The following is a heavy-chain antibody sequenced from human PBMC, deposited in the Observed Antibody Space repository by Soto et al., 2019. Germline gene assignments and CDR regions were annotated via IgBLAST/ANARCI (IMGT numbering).Heavy chain of an antibody. CDR2: IDPADSYV. Sequence: PGESLKISCKASGFRFTNYWISWVRQVPGKGLEWMGRIDPADSYVDYSPSFQGQVSISVDESISTAYLQWGSLKASDTAMYYCASPYSSSWLSLDYWGQGTLVTGLL. CDR3: ASPYSSSWLSLDY. CDR1: GFRFTNYW. V-gene: IGHV5-10-1*04. J-gene: IGHJ4*02. D-gene: IGHD6-13*01.